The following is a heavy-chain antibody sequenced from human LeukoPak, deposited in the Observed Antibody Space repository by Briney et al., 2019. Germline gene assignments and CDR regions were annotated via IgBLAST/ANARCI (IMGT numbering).Heavy chain of an antibody. V-gene: IGHV5-51*01. D-gene: IGHD2-15*01. CDR2: IYPGDSDT. CDR3: ARLTLPVRRHTYYFDY. Sequence: GESLKISCKGSGYSFTSYWIGWVRQMPGKGLEWMGIIYPGDSDTRYSPSFQGQVTISADRSISTAYLQWSSLKASDTAMYYSARLTLPVRRHTYYFDYWGQGTLVTVSS. CDR1: GYSFTSYW. J-gene: IGHJ4*02.